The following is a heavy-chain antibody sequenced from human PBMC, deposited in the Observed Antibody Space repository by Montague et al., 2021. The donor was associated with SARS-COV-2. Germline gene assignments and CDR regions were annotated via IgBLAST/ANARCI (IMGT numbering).Heavy chain of an antibody. CDR1: GGSISNYY. Sequence: SETLSLTCTVSGGSISNYYWSWIRQPPGRGLEWIGYIYHSGSTDYSPSLKSRVTISLDTSKNQFSLKVTSVSAADTAVYYCARGGGYYNYGLDVWGPGPTATVSS. J-gene: IGHJ6*02. D-gene: IGHD3-22*01. CDR2: IYHSGST. V-gene: IGHV4-59*01. CDR3: ARGGGYYNYGLDV.